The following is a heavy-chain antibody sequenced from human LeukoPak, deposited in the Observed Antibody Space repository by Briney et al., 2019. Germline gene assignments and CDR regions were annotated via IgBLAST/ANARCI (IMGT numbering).Heavy chain of an antibody. J-gene: IGHJ1*01. Sequence: GGSLRLSCAASGFTVSSNYMSWVRQAPGKGLEWVSVIYGGTNTYYADSVKGRFTISRDNSKNTLYLQMNSLRAEDTAVYYCASLGIAAAGTSEYFQHWGQGTLVTVSS. V-gene: IGHV3-53*01. CDR1: GFTVSSNY. CDR2: IYGGTNT. CDR3: ASLGIAAAGTSEYFQH. D-gene: IGHD6-13*01.